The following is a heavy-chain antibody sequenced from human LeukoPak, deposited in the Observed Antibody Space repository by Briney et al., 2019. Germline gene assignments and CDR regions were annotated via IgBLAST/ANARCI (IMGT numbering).Heavy chain of an antibody. CDR2: INPNSGGT. Sequence: ASVKVSCNASGGTFSSYAISWVRQAPGQGLEWMGWINPNSGGTNYAQKFQGRVTMTRDTSISTAYMELSRLRSDDTAVYYCARDDLLDYWGQGTLVTVSS. V-gene: IGHV1-2*02. D-gene: IGHD3-3*01. CDR3: ARDDLLDY. J-gene: IGHJ4*02. CDR1: GGTFSSYA.